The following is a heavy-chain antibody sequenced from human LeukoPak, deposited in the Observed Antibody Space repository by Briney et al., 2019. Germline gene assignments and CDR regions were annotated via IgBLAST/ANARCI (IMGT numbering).Heavy chain of an antibody. CDR3: AKDYTHSSSSWYNWFDP. Sequence: GGSLRLSCAASGFTFSSYGMHWVRQAPGKGLKWVAVISYDGSNKYYADSVKGRFTISRDNSKNTLYLQMNSLRAEDTAVYYCAKDYTHSSSSWYNWFDPWGQGTLVTVSS. CDR2: ISYDGSNK. D-gene: IGHD6-6*01. CDR1: GFTFSSYG. V-gene: IGHV3-30*18. J-gene: IGHJ5*02.